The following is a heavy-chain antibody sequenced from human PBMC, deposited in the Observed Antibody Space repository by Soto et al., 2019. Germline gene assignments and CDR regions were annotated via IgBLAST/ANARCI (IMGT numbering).Heavy chain of an antibody. CDR1: GFTFSSYG. Sequence: QVQLVESGGGVVQPGRSLRLSCAASGFTFSSYGMHWVRQAPGKGLEWVAVISYDGSNKYYADSVKGRFTISRDNSKNTLYLQMNSLRAEDTAVYYCAKDRYGSGSGPVDYWGQGTLVTVSS. J-gene: IGHJ4*02. CDR3: AKDRYGSGSGPVDY. CDR2: ISYDGSNK. D-gene: IGHD3-10*01. V-gene: IGHV3-30*18.